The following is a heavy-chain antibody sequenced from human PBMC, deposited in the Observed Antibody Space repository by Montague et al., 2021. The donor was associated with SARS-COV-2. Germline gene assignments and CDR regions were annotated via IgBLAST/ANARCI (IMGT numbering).Heavy chain of an antibody. CDR1: LPSFIVEL. V-gene: IGHV4-34*01. D-gene: IGHD7-27*01. CDR2: VIRRGHT. CDR3: ARGSHVYETRGLRTGWFDP. Sequence: SETLSLTCAVYLPSFIVELWRRSGQHPSELQSRIRDVIRRGHTSYNPSLQSRLTMSVDTYKKQFSLRLSSVTAADTAVYFCARGSHVYETRGLRTGWFDPWGQGNLVTVS. J-gene: IGHJ5*02.